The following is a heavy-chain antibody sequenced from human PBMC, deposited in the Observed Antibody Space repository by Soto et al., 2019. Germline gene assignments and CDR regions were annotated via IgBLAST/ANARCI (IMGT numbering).Heavy chain of an antibody. J-gene: IGHJ4*02. V-gene: IGHV1-18*01. D-gene: IGHD4-17*01. Sequence: ASVKVSCKASGYTFTSYGISWVRQAPGQGLEWMGWISAYNGNTNYAQKLQGRVTMTTDTSTSTAYMELRSLRSDDTAVYYCARDHEEAERTTVTLTYDYWGQGTLVTVSS. CDR2: ISAYNGNT. CDR1: GYTFTSYG. CDR3: ARDHEEAERTTVTLTYDY.